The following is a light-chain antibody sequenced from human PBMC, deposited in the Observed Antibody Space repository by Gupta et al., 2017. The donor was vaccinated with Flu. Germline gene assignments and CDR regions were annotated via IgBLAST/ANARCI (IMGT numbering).Light chain of an antibody. V-gene: IGKV1-27*01. CDR3: QKYNSVPNT. CDR2: AAS. J-gene: IGKJ4*01. CDR1: QGVSNY. Sequence: DIQMTQSPSSLSASVGDRVTITCRASQGVSNYLAWYQQKPGKVPKLPIYAASTLQSGVPSRFSGSGSGTXFTLTIXSLQPGDVATYYCQKYNSVPNTFGXGTKVEIK.